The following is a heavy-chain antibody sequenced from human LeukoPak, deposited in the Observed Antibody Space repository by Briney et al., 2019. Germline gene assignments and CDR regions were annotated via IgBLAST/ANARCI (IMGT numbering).Heavy chain of an antibody. J-gene: IGHJ4*02. V-gene: IGHV1-8*01. CDR1: GYTFTSYD. CDR3: ARDLPPYYYRSDFCDY. CDR2: MNPNSGNT. D-gene: IGHD2/OR15-2a*01. Sequence: ASVKVSCKASGYTFTSYDINWVRQATGQGLEWMGWMNPNSGNTGYAQKFQGRVTMTRDTSISTAYMELSRLRSDDTAVYYCARDLPPYYYRSDFCDYWGQGTLVTVSS.